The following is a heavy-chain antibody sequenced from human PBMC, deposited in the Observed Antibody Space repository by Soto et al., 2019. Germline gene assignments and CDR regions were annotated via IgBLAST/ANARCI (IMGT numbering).Heavy chain of an antibody. CDR2: VSGSSSYI. D-gene: IGHD4-17*01. CDR1: GFILSNYA. J-gene: IGHJ3*01. V-gene: IGHV3-21*06. CDR3: ARDLRGHYGP. Sequence: EVQLLESGGDLVRPGESLRLSCTASGFILSNYAMNWVRQAPGKGLEWVSSVSGSSSYIYYADSVKGRFTVSRDNANNLVFLQMNGLRPEDTAMYYCARDLRGHYGPWGQGTMVTVSS.